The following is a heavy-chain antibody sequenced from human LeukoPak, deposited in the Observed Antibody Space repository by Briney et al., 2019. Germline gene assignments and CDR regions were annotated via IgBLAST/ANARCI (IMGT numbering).Heavy chain of an antibody. Sequence: PGRSLRLSCAASGFTFSSYGMHWVRQAPGKGLEWAAVISYDGSNKYYADSVKGRFTISRDNSKNTLYLQMNNLRAEDTAVYYCAKERILSYGMDVWGQGTTVTVSS. V-gene: IGHV3-30*18. CDR1: GFTFSSYG. CDR3: AKERILSYGMDV. CDR2: ISYDGSNK. J-gene: IGHJ6*02. D-gene: IGHD3-10*01.